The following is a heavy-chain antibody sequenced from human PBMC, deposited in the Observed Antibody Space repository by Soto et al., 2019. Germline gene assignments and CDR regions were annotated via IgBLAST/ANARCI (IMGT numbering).Heavy chain of an antibody. D-gene: IGHD6-19*01. CDR3: ARLGIAVASTGWFDP. V-gene: IGHV5-51*01. CDR1: GYSFTSYW. J-gene: IGHJ5*02. Sequence: GESLKISFKGSGYSFTSYWIGWVRQMPGKGLEWMGIIYPGDSDTRYSPSFQGQVTISADKSISTAYLQWSSLKASDTAMYYCARLGIAVASTGWFDPWGQGTLVTVSS. CDR2: IYPGDSDT.